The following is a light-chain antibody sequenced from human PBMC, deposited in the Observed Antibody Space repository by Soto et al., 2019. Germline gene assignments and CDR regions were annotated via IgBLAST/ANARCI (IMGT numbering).Light chain of an antibody. CDR1: QSVSSY. Sequence: EIVRTHSPASLSGSPGEIAALSFRASQSVSSYLAWYQQKPGQAPRLLIYGASSRATGIPDRFSGSGSGTDFTLTISRLEPEDFAVYYCQQYGSSAWTFGQGTKVDIK. CDR2: GAS. J-gene: IGKJ1*01. CDR3: QQYGSSAWT. V-gene: IGKV3-20*01.